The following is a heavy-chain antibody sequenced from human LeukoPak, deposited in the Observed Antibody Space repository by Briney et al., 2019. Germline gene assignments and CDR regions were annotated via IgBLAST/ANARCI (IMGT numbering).Heavy chain of an antibody. CDR1: GYTFTGYY. CDR3: ARDDSGSYLAFDI. D-gene: IGHD1-26*01. J-gene: IGHJ3*02. CDR2: INPNSGGT. Sequence: ASVKVSCKASGYTFTGYYMHWVRQAPGQGLEWMGWINPNSGGTNYAQKFQGRATMTRDTSISTAYMELSRLRSDDTAVYYCARDDSGSYLAFDIWGQGTMVTVSS. V-gene: IGHV1-2*02.